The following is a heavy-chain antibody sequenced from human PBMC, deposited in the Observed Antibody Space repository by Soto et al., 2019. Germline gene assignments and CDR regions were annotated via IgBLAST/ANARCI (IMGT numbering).Heavy chain of an antibody. CDR3: ARDTDGLNN. Sequence: EVQLVESGGGLVQPGGSLRLSCAASGLIFSNYKMHWVRQAPGKGLVWVSRINTDGSIIDYADSVKGRFTVSRDNAKNTLYLQMNSLRADDTAVYYCARDTDGLNNWGQGTLVTVSS. V-gene: IGHV3-74*01. CDR1: GLIFSNYK. J-gene: IGHJ4*02. CDR2: INTDGSII.